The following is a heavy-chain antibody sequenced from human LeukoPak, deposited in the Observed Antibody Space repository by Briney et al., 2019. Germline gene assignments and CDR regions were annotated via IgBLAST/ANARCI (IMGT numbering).Heavy chain of an antibody. Sequence: GGSLRLSCAASGFTFSSYGMHWVRQAPGKGLEWGAVIWYDGSNKYYADSVKGRFTISRDNSKNTLYLQMNSLRAEDTAVYYCARAGADSYGSFDIWGQGTMVTVSS. CDR2: IWYDGSNK. V-gene: IGHV3-33*01. J-gene: IGHJ3*02. CDR1: GFTFSSYG. D-gene: IGHD3-16*01. CDR3: ARAGADSYGSFDI.